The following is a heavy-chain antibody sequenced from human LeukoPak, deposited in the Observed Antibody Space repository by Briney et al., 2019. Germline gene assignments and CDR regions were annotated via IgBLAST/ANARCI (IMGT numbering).Heavy chain of an antibody. CDR1: AFMFSAYA. V-gene: IGHV3-23*01. CDR2: ISASGRTT. Sequence: GGSLRLSCTGSAFMFSAYAMNWVRQAPGKGLEWVSSISASGRTTYYADSVRGRFTISRDNSKNTLYLQMSGLRAEDTAIYYCARAEDGYNPLYFDSWGQGTLVTVSS. D-gene: IGHD5-24*01. J-gene: IGHJ4*02. CDR3: ARAEDGYNPLYFDS.